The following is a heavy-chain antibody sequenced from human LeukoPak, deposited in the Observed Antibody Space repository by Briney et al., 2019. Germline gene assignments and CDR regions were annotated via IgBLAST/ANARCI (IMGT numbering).Heavy chain of an antibody. CDR2: ISGDGATP. CDR1: GFTFSDYA. J-gene: IGHJ4*02. CDR3: AKNRGVLRNFDCYDY. D-gene: IGHD3-9*01. V-gene: IGHV3-23*01. Sequence: PGGSLRLSCAASGFTFSDYAMSWVRQAQGNVLEWVAAISGDGATPYYPDSMKGRFTASRDNSKKTLYLQMSSLRAEDTAVYYCAKNRGVLRNFDCYDYWGQGALVTVSS.